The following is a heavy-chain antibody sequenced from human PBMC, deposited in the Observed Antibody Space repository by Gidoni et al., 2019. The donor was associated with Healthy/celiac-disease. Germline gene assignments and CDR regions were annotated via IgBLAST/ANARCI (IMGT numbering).Heavy chain of an antibody. Sequence: EVQLVESGGGLVKPGGSLRLSCAASGFTFSNAWMNWVRQAPGKGLEWVGRIKSKTDGGTTDYAAPVKGRFTISRDDSKNTLYLQMNSLKTEDTAVYYCTTNLWVTMVRGVIIVPEVNYGMDVWGQGTTVTVSS. J-gene: IGHJ6*02. CDR2: IKSKTDGGTT. D-gene: IGHD3-10*01. CDR3: TTNLWVTMVRGVIIVPEVNYGMDV. V-gene: IGHV3-15*07. CDR1: GFTFSNAW.